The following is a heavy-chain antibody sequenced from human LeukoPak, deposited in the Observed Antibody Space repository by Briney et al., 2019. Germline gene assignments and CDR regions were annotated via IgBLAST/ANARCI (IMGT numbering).Heavy chain of an antibody. V-gene: IGHV4-39*01. Sequence: SETLSLTCTVSGGSIISSDYHWGCVRQPPGKGLEWIGTSSYSGNTEYNPYLRSRVTISVDTSNNQFSLRLGSVTAADTAVYHCARHCCSGPAKRVFDIWGQGTMVTVSS. CDR2: SSYSGNT. CDR3: ARHCCSGPAKRVFDI. D-gene: IGHD2-15*01. CDR1: GGSIISSDYH. J-gene: IGHJ3*02.